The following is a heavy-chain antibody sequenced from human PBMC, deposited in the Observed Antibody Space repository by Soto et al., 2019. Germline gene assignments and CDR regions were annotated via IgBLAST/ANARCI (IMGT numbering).Heavy chain of an antibody. CDR3: AKAVKYYDSTGYDAFAV. CDR1: GDSISSYF. D-gene: IGHD3-22*01. J-gene: IGHJ3*01. Sequence: SETLSLTCTVSGDSISSYFCTWIRQPPGKALEWIGYMFHSGRTNYNPSLTSRVTMSVDTSNNQFSLTLTSVTAADTAVYYCAKAVKYYDSTGYDAFAVWGQGIMVTVSS. CDR2: MFHSGRT. V-gene: IGHV4-59*01.